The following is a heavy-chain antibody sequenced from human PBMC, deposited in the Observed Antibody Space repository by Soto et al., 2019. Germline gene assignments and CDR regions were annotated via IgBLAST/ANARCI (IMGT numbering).Heavy chain of an antibody. CDR3: ARAGGTTVTGLWHFDS. CDR1: GFTFNTYS. V-gene: IGHV3-33*01. Sequence: GGSLRLSCAASGFTFNTYSMHWVRQPPGKGLEWLAAIWYDGTQKYYADSVKGRFIISRDNSKKTLYLEMNSLRAEDTAVYYCARAGGTTVTGLWHFDSWGQGTLVTVSS. J-gene: IGHJ4*02. D-gene: IGHD4-17*01. CDR2: IWYDGTQK.